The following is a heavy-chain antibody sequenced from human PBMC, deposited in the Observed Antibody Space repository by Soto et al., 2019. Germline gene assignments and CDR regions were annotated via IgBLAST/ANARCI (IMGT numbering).Heavy chain of an antibody. CDR2: IIPIFGTA. CDR1: GGTFSSYA. D-gene: IGHD2-2*01. Sequence: QVQLVQSGAEVKKPGSSVKVCCKASGGTFSSYAVSWVRQAPGQGLEWMGGIIPIFGTANYAQKFQGRVTITADESTSTAYMELSSLRSEDTAVYYCARHVPAAGYYYGMDVLGQGTTVTVSS. CDR3: ARHVPAAGYYYGMDV. J-gene: IGHJ6*02. V-gene: IGHV1-69*12.